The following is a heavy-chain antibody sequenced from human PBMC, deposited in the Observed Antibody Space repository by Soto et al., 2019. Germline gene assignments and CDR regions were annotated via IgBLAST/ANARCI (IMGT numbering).Heavy chain of an antibody. V-gene: IGHV1-69*13. CDR2: IIPIFGTA. J-gene: IGHJ5*02. D-gene: IGHD4-17*01. Sequence: ASVKVSCKAPGGTFSSYAISWVRQAPGQGLEWMGGIIPIFGTANYAQKFQGRVTITADDSTSTAYMELSSLRSEDTAVYYCARDVNDWVDYGSEAYTWFDPWGQGTLVTVSS. CDR1: GGTFSSYA. CDR3: ARDVNDWVDYGSEAYTWFDP.